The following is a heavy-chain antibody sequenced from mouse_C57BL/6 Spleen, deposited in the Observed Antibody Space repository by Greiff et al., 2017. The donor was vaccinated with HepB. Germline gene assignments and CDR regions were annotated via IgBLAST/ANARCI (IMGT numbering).Heavy chain of an antibody. CDR1: GFTFSDYY. Sequence: EVKVVESEGGLVQPGSSMKLSCTASGFTFSDYYMAWVRQVPEKGLEWVANINYDGSSTYYLDSLKSRFIISRDNAKNILYLQMSSLKSEDTATYYCAREGLRSYFDYWGQGTTLTVSS. J-gene: IGHJ2*01. CDR2: INYDGSST. CDR3: AREGLRSYFDY. D-gene: IGHD1-1*01. V-gene: IGHV5-16*01.